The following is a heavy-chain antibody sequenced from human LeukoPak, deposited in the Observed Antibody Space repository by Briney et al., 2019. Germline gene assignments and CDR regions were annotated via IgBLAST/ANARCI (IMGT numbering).Heavy chain of an antibody. J-gene: IGHJ4*02. CDR1: GYTFTGYY. D-gene: IGHD6-19*01. CDR3: ARDPQGAVAGTFLDY. V-gene: IGHV1-2*02. CDR2: INPNSGGT. Sequence: ASVKVSCKASGYTFTGYYMHWVRQAPGQGLEWMGWINPNSGGTNYAQKFQGRVTMTRDTSISTAYMELSRLRSGDTAVYYCARDPQGAVAGTFLDYWGQGTLVTVSS.